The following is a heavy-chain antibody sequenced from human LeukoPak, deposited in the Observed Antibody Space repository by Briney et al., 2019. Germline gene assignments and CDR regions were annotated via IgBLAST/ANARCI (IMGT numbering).Heavy chain of an antibody. CDR2: ISGSGGGT. J-gene: IGHJ4*02. D-gene: IGHD3-10*01. V-gene: IGHV3-23*01. CDR3: AKKGYYGSGSYYLSYPLDY. CDR1: GFTFSSYA. Sequence: GGSLRLSCAASGFTFSSYAMSWVRQAPGKGLEWVSAISGSGGGTYYADSVKGRFTISRDNSKNTLYLQMNSLRAEDTAVYYCAKKGYYGSGSYYLSYPLDYWGQGTLVTVSS.